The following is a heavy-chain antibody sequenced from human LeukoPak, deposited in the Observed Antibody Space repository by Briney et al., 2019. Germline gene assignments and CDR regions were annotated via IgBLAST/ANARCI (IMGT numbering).Heavy chain of an antibody. CDR3: ARPISGDPPHFDAFDI. V-gene: IGHV5-51*01. Sequence: GESLKISCKGSGYSFTSYWIGWVRQMPGKGLEWMGIIYPGDSDTRYSPSFQGQVTISADKSISTAYLQWSSLKASDTAMYYCARPISGDPPHFDAFDIWGQGTMVTVSS. D-gene: IGHD3-10*01. CDR1: GYSFTSYW. CDR2: IYPGDSDT. J-gene: IGHJ3*02.